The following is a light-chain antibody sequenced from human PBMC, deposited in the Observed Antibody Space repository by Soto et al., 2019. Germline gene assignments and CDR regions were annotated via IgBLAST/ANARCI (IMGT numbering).Light chain of an antibody. CDR2: AAS. Sequence: DIQLTQSPSFLSASVGDRVTITCRASQGISSNLAWYQQKPGKAPKLLIYAASTLQSGVQSRFSCSGSGTEFTLTISSLQPEDFATYYCQQFNSYPITFGQGTRLEIK. CDR1: QGISSN. CDR3: QQFNSYPIT. V-gene: IGKV1-9*01. J-gene: IGKJ5*01.